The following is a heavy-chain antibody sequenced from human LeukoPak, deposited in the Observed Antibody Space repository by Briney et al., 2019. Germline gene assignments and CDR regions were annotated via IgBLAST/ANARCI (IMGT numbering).Heavy chain of an antibody. CDR1: GASISSVGYY. CDR3: AKDKWDWFFDY. CDR2: MSYSGDT. Sequence: KPSETLSLTCTVSGASISSVGYYWSWIRQHPGTGLEAIGYMSYSGDTYYNASLKSRLTMSLDTSKKQILLNLNSVTAADTAVYYCAKDKWDWFFDYWGQGTLVTVSS. J-gene: IGHJ4*02. D-gene: IGHD3-3*01. V-gene: IGHV4-31*03.